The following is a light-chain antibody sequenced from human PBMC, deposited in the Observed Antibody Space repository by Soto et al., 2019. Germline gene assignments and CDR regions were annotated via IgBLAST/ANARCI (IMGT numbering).Light chain of an antibody. CDR1: QSVSNSY. CDR3: QQYAGSPAT. CDR2: DAS. V-gene: IGKV3-20*01. Sequence: EIVLTQSPGTLSLSPGERATLSCRASQSVSNSYLAWYQQKPGQGPRLLIYDASSRATGIPDRFSGSASGTDFTLTISRLEPEDFAVYYCQQYAGSPATFGQGTRWIS. J-gene: IGKJ1*01.